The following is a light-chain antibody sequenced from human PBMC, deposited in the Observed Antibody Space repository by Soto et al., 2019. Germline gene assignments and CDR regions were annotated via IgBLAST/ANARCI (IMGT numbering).Light chain of an antibody. CDR1: SSDVGNYNF. J-gene: IGLJ3*02. V-gene: IGLV2-14*01. CDR3: GSFATSTTWV. CDR2: EVS. Sequence: QSALTQPASVSASPGQSITISCTGTSSDVGNYNFVSWYQQHPGKAPKLMIYEVSHRPSGVSDRFSGSKSASTASLTISGLQADDEAVYFCGSFATSTTWVFGGGTKVTVL.